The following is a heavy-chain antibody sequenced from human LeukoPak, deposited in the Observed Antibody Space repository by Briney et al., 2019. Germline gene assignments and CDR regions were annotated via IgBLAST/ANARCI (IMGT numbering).Heavy chain of an antibody. J-gene: IGHJ4*02. D-gene: IGHD6-13*01. CDR2: INHSGST. Sequence: SETLSLTCAVYGGSFSGYYWSWIRQPPGKGLEWIGEINHSGSTNYNPSLKSRVTISVDTSKNQFSLKLSSVTAADTAVYYCARGPIAAAELDYWGPGNLVTVSS. V-gene: IGHV4-34*01. CDR1: GGSFSGYY. CDR3: ARGPIAAAELDY.